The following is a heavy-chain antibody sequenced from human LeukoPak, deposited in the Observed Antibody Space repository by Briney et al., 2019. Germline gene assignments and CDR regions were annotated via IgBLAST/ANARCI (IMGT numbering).Heavy chain of an antibody. V-gene: IGHV4-61*01. CDR3: ARERGDSSGYYYMFDY. D-gene: IGHD3-22*01. J-gene: IGHJ4*02. CDR2: IYYSGST. CDR1: GGSISSGSYY. Sequence: SETLSLTCTVSGGSISSGSYYWSWIRQPPGKGLEWIGCIYYSGSTNYNPSLKSRVTISVDTSKNQFSLKLSSVTAADTAVYYCARERGDSSGYYYMFDYWGQGTLVTVSS.